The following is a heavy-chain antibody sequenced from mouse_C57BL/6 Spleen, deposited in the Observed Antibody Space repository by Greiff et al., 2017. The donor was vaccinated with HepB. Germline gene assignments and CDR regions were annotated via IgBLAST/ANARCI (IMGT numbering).Heavy chain of an antibody. CDR3: ARDGLERDYAMDY. V-gene: IGHV3-6*01. CDR2: ISYDGSN. Sequence: DVKLQQSGPGLVKPSQSLSLTCSVTGYSITSGYYWNWIRQFPGNKLEWMGYISYDGSNNYNPSLKNRISITRDTSKNQFFLKLNSVTTEDTATYYCARDGLERDYAMDYWGQGTSVTVSS. D-gene: IGHD2-13*01. J-gene: IGHJ4*01. CDR1: GYSITSGYY.